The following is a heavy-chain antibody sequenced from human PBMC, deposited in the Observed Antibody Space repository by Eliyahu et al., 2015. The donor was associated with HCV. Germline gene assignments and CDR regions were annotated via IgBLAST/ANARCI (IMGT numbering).Heavy chain of an antibody. CDR1: GFTFSSYA. Sequence: QVQLVESGGGVVQPGRSLRLSCAASGFTFSSYAMHWVRQAPGKGLEWVAVISYDGSNKYYADSVKGRFTISRDNSKNTLYLQMNSLRAEDTAVYYCARDWEGDVVFLLGATTNWGQGTLVTVSS. CDR2: ISYDGSNK. D-gene: IGHD1-26*01. V-gene: IGHV3-30-3*01. CDR3: ARDWEGDVVFLLGATTN. J-gene: IGHJ4*02.